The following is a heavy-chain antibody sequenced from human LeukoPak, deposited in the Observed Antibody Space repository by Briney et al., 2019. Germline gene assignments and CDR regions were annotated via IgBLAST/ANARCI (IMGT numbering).Heavy chain of an antibody. CDR2: ISWNSGSR. Sequence: GRSLRLSCAASGFTFDDYAMHWVRQAPGKGLEWVSGISWNSGSRDYADSVKGRFTISRDNAKNSLYLQMNSLRAEDTALYYCAKAPEGLVVVTSGYFDYWGQGTLVAVSS. CDR3: AKAPEGLVVVTSGYFDY. J-gene: IGHJ4*02. V-gene: IGHV3-9*01. D-gene: IGHD3-22*01. CDR1: GFTFDDYA.